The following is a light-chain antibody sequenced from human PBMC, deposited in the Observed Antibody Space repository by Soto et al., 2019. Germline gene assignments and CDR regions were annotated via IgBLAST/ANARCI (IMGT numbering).Light chain of an antibody. Sequence: DIELTQSPGTLSLSPGERVTISCRASQSFSGNYLTWYQHQPGQAPRLLIYGSYHRATGISDRFSGSGSGTNVSLTITSMVHEDFAVYCCQQYGESLAFTFGQGTRLEIK. V-gene: IGKV3-20*01. CDR1: QSFSGNY. CDR2: GSY. CDR3: QQYGESLAFT. J-gene: IGKJ5*01.